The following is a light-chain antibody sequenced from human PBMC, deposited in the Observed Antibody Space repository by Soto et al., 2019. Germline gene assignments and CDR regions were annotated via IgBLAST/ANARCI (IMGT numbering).Light chain of an antibody. CDR1: SSDVGGYNY. Sequence: QSALTQPASVSGSPGQSITISCTGTSSDVGGYNYVSWYQQHPGKAPKLMIYEVTNRPSGVSHRFSGSKSGNTASLTISGLQAEDEAAYYCSSYTSSSTLVFGTGTKVTVL. V-gene: IGLV2-14*01. J-gene: IGLJ1*01. CDR2: EVT. CDR3: SSYTSSSTLV.